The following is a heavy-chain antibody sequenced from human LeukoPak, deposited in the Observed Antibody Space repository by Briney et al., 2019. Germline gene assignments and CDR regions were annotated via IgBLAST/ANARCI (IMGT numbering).Heavy chain of an antibody. V-gene: IGHV3-11*04. CDR1: GFTFSDYY. Sequence: GGSLRLSCAVSGFTFSDYYMSWIRQAPGKGLEWVSYISSSGSTIYYADSVKGRFTISRDNARNSLYLQMNSLRAEDTAVYYCAREPEEEWLLLDYWGQGTLVTVSS. CDR3: AREPEEEWLLLDY. J-gene: IGHJ4*02. CDR2: ISSSGSTI. D-gene: IGHD3-3*01.